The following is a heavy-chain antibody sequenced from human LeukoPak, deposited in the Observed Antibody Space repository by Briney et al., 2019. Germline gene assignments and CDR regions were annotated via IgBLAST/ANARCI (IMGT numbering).Heavy chain of an antibody. Sequence: GESLKISCKGSGYSFTSYWIGWVRQMPGKGLEWMGIIYPGDSDTRYSPSFQGQVTISVDKSISTAYLQWSNLKASDTAMYYCARVRSPYGDYASYWGQGTLVTVSS. V-gene: IGHV5-51*01. CDR3: ARVRSPYGDYASY. CDR2: IYPGDSDT. J-gene: IGHJ4*02. CDR1: GYSFTSYW. D-gene: IGHD4-17*01.